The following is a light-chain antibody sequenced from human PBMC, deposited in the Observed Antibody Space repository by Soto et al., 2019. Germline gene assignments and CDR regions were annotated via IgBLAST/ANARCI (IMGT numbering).Light chain of an antibody. J-gene: IGKJ4*01. Sequence: EIVMTQSLATLSVSPGERATLSCRASQSVSGNLAWYQQKPGQPPRLLIYGASTRATGIPARFSGSGSGTEFTLTISSLQSEDFAVYYCQQYNNWTLTFGGGTKVEIK. V-gene: IGKV3-15*01. CDR1: QSVSGN. CDR2: GAS. CDR3: QQYNNWTLT.